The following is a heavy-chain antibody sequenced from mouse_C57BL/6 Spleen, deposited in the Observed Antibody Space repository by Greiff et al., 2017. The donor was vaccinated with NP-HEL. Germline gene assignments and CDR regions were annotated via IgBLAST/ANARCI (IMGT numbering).Heavy chain of an antibody. Sequence: QVQLKESGAELARPGASVKLSCKASGYTFTSYGISWVKQRTGQGLEWIGEIYPRSGNTYYNEKFKGKATLTADKSSSTAYMELRSLTSEDSAVYFCARSPNYGSSYGWYFDVWGTGTTVTVSS. CDR3: ARSPNYGSSYGWYFDV. V-gene: IGHV1-81*01. CDR1: GYTFTSYG. CDR2: IYPRSGNT. D-gene: IGHD1-1*01. J-gene: IGHJ1*03.